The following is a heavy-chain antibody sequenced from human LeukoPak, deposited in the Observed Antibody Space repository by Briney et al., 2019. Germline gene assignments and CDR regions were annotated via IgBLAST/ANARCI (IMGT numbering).Heavy chain of an antibody. Sequence: PGGSLRLSCAASGFTFSSYAMSWVRQAPGKGLEWVSYISSSSSTIYYADSVKGRFTISRDNAKNSLYLQMNSLRAEDTAVYYCARGPPGSYGGNFRYGMDVWGQGTTVTVSS. CDR1: GFTFSSYA. J-gene: IGHJ6*02. CDR3: ARGPPGSYGGNFRYGMDV. D-gene: IGHD4-23*01. V-gene: IGHV3-48*01. CDR2: ISSSSSTI.